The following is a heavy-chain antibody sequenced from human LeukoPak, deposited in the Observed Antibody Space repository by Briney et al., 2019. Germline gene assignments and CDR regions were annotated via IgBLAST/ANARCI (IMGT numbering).Heavy chain of an antibody. J-gene: IGHJ4*02. CDR1: GFTFDNYA. CDR3: AKAPAYCAGDCYSDS. Sequence: GGSLRLSCAASGFTFDNYAMSRVRQAPGKGLEWVSAISGSAHSTYYADSVKGRFTISRDNSKNTLYLQVNSLRAEDTAVYYCAKAPAYCAGDCYSDSWGQGTLVTVSS. V-gene: IGHV3-23*01. CDR2: ISGSAHST. D-gene: IGHD2-21*02.